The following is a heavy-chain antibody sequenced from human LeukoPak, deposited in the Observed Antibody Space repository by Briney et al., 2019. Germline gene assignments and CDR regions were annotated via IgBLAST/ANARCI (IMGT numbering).Heavy chain of an antibody. CDR1: GGTFSGYA. J-gene: IGHJ4*02. D-gene: IGHD3-22*01. Sequence: GASVKVSCKASGGTFSGYAISWVRQAPGQGLEWMGGIIPIFGTANYAQKFQGRVTITTDESTSTAYMELSSLRSEDTAVYYCARSYDSSGYYYREEAYFDYWGQGTLVTVSS. CDR2: IIPIFGTA. V-gene: IGHV1-69*05. CDR3: ARSYDSSGYYYREEAYFDY.